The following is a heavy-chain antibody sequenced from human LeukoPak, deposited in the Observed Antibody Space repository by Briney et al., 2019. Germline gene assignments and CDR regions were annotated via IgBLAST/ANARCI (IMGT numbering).Heavy chain of an antibody. Sequence: PGGSLRLSCAASGFTFSSYSMNWVRQAPGKGLEWVSYISSSSSTIYYADSVKGRFTISRDNAKNSLYLQMNSLRAEDTAVYYCAKAFQLWFGEGYMDVWGKGTTVTVSS. J-gene: IGHJ6*03. D-gene: IGHD3-10*01. V-gene: IGHV3-48*01. CDR1: GFTFSSYS. CDR2: ISSSSSTI. CDR3: AKAFQLWFGEGYMDV.